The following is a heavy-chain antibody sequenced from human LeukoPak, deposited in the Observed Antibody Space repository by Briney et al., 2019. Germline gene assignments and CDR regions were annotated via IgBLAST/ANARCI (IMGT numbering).Heavy chain of an antibody. V-gene: IGHV4-34*01. CDR3: ARGSNYYDSGKGWFDP. CDR1: GGSFSGYY. Sequence: TSETLSLTCAVYGGSFSGYYWSWIRQPPGKGLEWIGEINHGGSTNYNPSLKSRVTISVDTSKNQFSLTLSSVTAADTAVYYCARGSNYYDSGKGWFDPWGQGTLVTVSS. CDR2: INHGGST. D-gene: IGHD3-10*01. J-gene: IGHJ5*02.